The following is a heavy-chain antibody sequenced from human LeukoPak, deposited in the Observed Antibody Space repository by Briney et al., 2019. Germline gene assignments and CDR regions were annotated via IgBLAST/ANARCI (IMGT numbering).Heavy chain of an antibody. Sequence: PSETLSLTCSVSGYSISSGFHWGWIRQPPGKGLEWIGSLYHSGSTFDNPSLKSRVTISVDTSKNQFSLKLSSVTAADTAVYYCARLYGQWLTAQHYYYMDVWGKGTTVTVSS. V-gene: IGHV4-38-2*02. CDR1: GYSISSGFH. D-gene: IGHD6-19*01. CDR3: ARLYGQWLTAQHYYYMDV. CDR2: LYHSGST. J-gene: IGHJ6*03.